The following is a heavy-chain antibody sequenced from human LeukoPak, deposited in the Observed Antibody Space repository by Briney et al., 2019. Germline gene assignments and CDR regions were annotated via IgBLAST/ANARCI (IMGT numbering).Heavy chain of an antibody. D-gene: IGHD3-3*01. Sequence: ETLSLTCTVSGGSISSYYWSWIRQPPGKGLEWIGYIYYSGSTNYNPSLKSRVTISVDTSKNQFSLKLSSVTAADTAVYYCARLPTLRFLEWDYYYYMDVWGKGTTVTVSS. CDR1: GGSISSYY. J-gene: IGHJ6*03. CDR3: ARLPTLRFLEWDYYYYMDV. CDR2: IYYSGST. V-gene: IGHV4-59*08.